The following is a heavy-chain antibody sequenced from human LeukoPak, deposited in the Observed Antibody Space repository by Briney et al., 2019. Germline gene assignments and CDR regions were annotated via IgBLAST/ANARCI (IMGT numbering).Heavy chain of an antibody. CDR2: INHSGST. Sequence: KPSETLSLTCAVYGGSFSGYYWSWIRQPPGKGLEWIGEINHSGSTNYNPSLKSRVTISVDTSKNQFSLKLSSVTAADTAVYYCAGGRQYYYGSGRPRAPFDYWGQGTLVTVSS. CDR3: AGGRQYYYGSGRPRAPFDY. CDR1: GGSFSGYY. J-gene: IGHJ4*02. V-gene: IGHV4-34*01. D-gene: IGHD3-10*01.